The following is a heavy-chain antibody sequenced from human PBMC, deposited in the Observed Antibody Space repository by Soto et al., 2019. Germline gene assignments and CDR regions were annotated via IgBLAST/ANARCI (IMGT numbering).Heavy chain of an antibody. Sequence: QVQLVQSGAEVKKPGSSVKVSCKASGGTFSSYAISWVRQAPGQGLEWMGGIIPSFGTANYAQKFQGRVTITADESTSTAYMELSSLSSEDTAVYYCARARRPWRSASGDWFDPWGQGTLVTVSS. D-gene: IGHD3-10*01. CDR2: IIPSFGTA. CDR3: ARARRPWRSASGDWFDP. CDR1: GGTFSSYA. V-gene: IGHV1-69*01. J-gene: IGHJ5*02.